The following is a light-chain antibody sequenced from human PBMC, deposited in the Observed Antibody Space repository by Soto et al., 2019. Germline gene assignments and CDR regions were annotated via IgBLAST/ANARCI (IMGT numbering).Light chain of an antibody. J-gene: IGLJ1*01. CDR3: QSYDSGLSDYL. Sequence: QSALTQPPSASGSPGQSVAISCTGTSSDVGGYNYVSWYQQHPGKAPKLLIYVNDRRPSGVADRFSGSKSGTSASLAITGLQAEDEADYYCQSYDSGLSDYLFGSGTKVTVL. CDR1: SSDVGGYNY. V-gene: IGLV2-8*01. CDR2: VND.